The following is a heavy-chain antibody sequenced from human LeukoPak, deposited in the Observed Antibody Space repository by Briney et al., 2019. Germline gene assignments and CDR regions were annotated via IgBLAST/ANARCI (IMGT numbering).Heavy chain of an antibody. CDR1: GYTFTGYY. V-gene: IGHV1-2*06. Sequence: ASVKVSCKASGYTFTGYYMHWVRQAPGQGLEWMGRINPNSGGTNYAQKFQGRVTMTRDTSISTAYMELSRLRSDDTAVYYCARVGGYDILTGYVGGTYDYWGQGTLVTVSS. CDR3: ARVGGYDILTGYVGGTYDY. D-gene: IGHD3-9*01. J-gene: IGHJ4*02. CDR2: INPNSGGT.